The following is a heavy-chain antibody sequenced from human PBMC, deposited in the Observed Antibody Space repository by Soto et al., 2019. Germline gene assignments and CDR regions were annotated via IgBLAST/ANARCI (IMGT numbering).Heavy chain of an antibody. D-gene: IGHD5-12*01. J-gene: IGHJ4*02. CDR1: GYSFTSYW. Sequence: PGESLKISCKGSGYSFTSYWISWVRQMPGKGLEWMGRIDPSDSYTNYSPSLQGHVTISADKSISTAYLQWSSLKASDTAMYYCAVLYLSGYDSDYEPLTIDYWGQGTLVTVSS. CDR3: AVLYLSGYDSDYEPLTIDY. CDR2: IDPSDSYT. V-gene: IGHV5-10-1*01.